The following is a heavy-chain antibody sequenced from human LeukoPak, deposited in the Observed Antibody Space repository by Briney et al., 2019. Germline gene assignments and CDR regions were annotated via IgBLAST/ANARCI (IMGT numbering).Heavy chain of an antibody. CDR2: MNPSSGDT. CDR3: ATPTMRGPSSGYIRLLN. Sequence: ASVKVSCKASGYTFTSFDINWVRQATGQGPEWMGWMNPSSGDTGYAQKFQGRVTFTRDTSTNTAYMELSSLTSEDTAVYYCATPTMRGPSSGYIRLLNWGQGSLVTVSS. J-gene: IGHJ4*02. V-gene: IGHV1-8*03. CDR1: GYTFTSFD. D-gene: IGHD5-18*01.